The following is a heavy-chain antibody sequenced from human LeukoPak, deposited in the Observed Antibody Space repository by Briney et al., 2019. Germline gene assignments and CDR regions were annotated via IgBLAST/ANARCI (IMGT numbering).Heavy chain of an antibody. D-gene: IGHD3-9*01. CDR3: ARERRYFDWSRQSSD. CDR2: IYTSGST. J-gene: IGHJ3*01. CDR1: GGSISSYY. Sequence: SETLSLTCTVSGGSISSYYWSWIRQPAGKGLEWIGRIYTSGSTNYNPSLKSRVTISVDTSKNQFSLKLSSVTAADTAVYYCARERRYFDWSRQSSDWGQGTMVTVSS. V-gene: IGHV4-4*07.